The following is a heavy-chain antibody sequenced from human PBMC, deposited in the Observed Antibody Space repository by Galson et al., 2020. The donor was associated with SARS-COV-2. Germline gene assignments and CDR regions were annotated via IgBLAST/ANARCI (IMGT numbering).Heavy chain of an antibody. CDR2: IIPIFGTA. CDR1: GGTFSSYA. J-gene: IGHJ6*02. V-gene: IGHV1-69*13. Sequence: SVKVSCKASGGTFSSYAINWVRQAPGQGLEWMGGIIPIFGTANYAQKFQGRVTIPADESTSTAYMELSSLRSEDTAVCYCPRDRQLGYCSSTSCLYGMDVWGQGTTVTVSS. D-gene: IGHD2-2*01. CDR3: PRDRQLGYCSSTSCLYGMDV.